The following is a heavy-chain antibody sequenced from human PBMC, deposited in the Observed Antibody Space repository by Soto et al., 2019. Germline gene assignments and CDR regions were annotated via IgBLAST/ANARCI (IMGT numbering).Heavy chain of an antibody. CDR3: ARAFCSPTSRYHHGGPQYISYYGMDV. J-gene: IGHJ6*02. D-gene: IGHD2-15*01. CDR1: RFALRGYA. V-gene: IGHV3-30*04. CDR2: ISFDGSDK. Sequence: PGGSLRLSCTASRFALRGYAFHWVRQAPGKGLEWVALISFDGSDKAYGYSVRGRFTISRDNSMNTVFLQVDSLRTEDTAVYFCARAFCSPTSRYHHGGPQYISYYGMDVWGPGTTVTVSS.